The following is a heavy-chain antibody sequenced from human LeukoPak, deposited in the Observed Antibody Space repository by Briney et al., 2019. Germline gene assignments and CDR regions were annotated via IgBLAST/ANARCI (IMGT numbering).Heavy chain of an antibody. D-gene: IGHD3-3*01. CDR2: IYYSGST. V-gene: IGHV4-59*01. CDR3: ARAGGNYDFWSGSDI. Sequence: SETLSLTCTVSGGSISSYYWSWIRQPPGKGLEWIGYIYYSGSTNYNPSLKSRVTISVDTSKNQFSLKLSSVTAADTAVCYCARAGGNYDFWSGSDIWGQGTMVTVSS. J-gene: IGHJ3*02. CDR1: GGSISSYY.